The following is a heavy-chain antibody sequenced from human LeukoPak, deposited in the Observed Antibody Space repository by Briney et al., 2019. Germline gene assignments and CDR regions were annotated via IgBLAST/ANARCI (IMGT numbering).Heavy chain of an antibody. J-gene: IGHJ4*02. CDR1: GFTFSSYW. Sequence: GGSLRLSCAASGFTFSSYWMTWVRQAPGKGLEWVASIREDGSEKTSVDSVKGRFTISRDNAKNSVYLQMDSLRGEDTAVYYCAREFWLDYWGQGTLVTVSS. CDR3: AREFWLDY. D-gene: IGHD3-3*01. CDR2: IREDGSEK. V-gene: IGHV3-7*01.